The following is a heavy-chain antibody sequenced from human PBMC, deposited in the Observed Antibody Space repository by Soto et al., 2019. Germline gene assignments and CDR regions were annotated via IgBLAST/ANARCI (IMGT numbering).Heavy chain of an antibody. CDR2: ISGSGGST. CDR3: AKDTIFGVEGYFDY. J-gene: IGHJ4*02. V-gene: IGHV3-23*01. CDR1: GFTFGSYA. D-gene: IGHD3-3*01. Sequence: HPGGSLRLSCAASGFTFGSYAMSWVRQAPGKGLEWVSAISGSGGSTYYADSVKGRFTISRDNSKNTLYLQMNSLRAEDTAVYYCAKDTIFGVEGYFDYWGQGTLVTVSS.